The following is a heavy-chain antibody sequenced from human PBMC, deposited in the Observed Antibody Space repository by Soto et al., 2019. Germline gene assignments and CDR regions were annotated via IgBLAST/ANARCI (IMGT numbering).Heavy chain of an antibody. CDR3: ARDKRYYGSGSYPFWFDP. CDR1: GYTFTSYG. V-gene: IGHV1-18*01. Sequence: QVQLVQSGAEVKKPGASVKVSCKASGYTFTSYGISWVRQAPGQGLEWMGWISAYNGNTNYAQKLQGRVTMTTDTXTXTXXMELRSLRSDDTAVYYCARDKRYYGSGSYPFWFDPWGQGTLVTVSS. D-gene: IGHD3-10*01. CDR2: ISAYNGNT. J-gene: IGHJ5*02.